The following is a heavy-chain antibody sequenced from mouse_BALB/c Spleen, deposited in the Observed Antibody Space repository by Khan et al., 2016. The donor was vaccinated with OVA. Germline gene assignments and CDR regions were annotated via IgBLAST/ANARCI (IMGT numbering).Heavy chain of an antibody. D-gene: IGHD2-2*01. CDR3: TRSGYGSFAY. CDR2: INPSNGGT. Sequence: QVQLQQSGAELVKPGASVRLSCKASGYTFTSYYLYWVKQRPGQGLEWIGDINPSNGGTNFNEKFKSKATLTVDKSSSTAYMQLNSLTSEDSAVYYCTRSGYGSFAYWGQGTLVIVSA. V-gene: IGHV1S81*02. CDR1: GYTFTSYY. J-gene: IGHJ3*01.